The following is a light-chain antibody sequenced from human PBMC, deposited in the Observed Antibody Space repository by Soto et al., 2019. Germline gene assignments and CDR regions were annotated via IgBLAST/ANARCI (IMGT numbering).Light chain of an antibody. J-gene: IGKJ4*01. CDR2: GAS. V-gene: IGKV3-20*01. CDR1: QSVSSNS. CDR3: QQYGSSPLT. Sequence: EIVLTQSPGTLSLSPGEGDTLSCMASQSVSSNSLAWYQQKPGQAPRLLIYGASTRATGIPDRFSGSGSGTDFTLTINRLEPEDFAVYYCQQYGSSPLTFGGGTKVEIK.